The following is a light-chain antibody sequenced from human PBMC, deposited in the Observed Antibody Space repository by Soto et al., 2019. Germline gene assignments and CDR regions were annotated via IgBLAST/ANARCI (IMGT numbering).Light chain of an antibody. Sequence: IVLTQSPGTLSLSPGERATLSCRASQSVSSSYLAWYQQKPGQAPRLLIYDASSRATGIPDRFSGSGSGTDFTLTISRLEPEDFAVYYCQQYGSSPVTFGPGTKVDIK. J-gene: IGKJ3*01. CDR2: DAS. CDR1: QSVSSSY. CDR3: QQYGSSPVT. V-gene: IGKV3-20*01.